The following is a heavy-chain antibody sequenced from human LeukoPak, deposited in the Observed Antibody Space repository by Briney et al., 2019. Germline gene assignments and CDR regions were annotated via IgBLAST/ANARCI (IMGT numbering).Heavy chain of an antibody. D-gene: IGHD6-13*01. V-gene: IGHV3-74*01. Sequence: GGSLRLSCAASGFTFSSYWMHWVRQAPGKGLVWVSRINSDGSITSYADSVKGRFTISRDNAKNSLYLQMNSLRAEDMALYYCAKDINGIAAAGTGAFDIWGQGTMVTVSS. CDR2: INSDGSIT. J-gene: IGHJ3*02. CDR1: GFTFSSYW. CDR3: AKDINGIAAAGTGAFDI.